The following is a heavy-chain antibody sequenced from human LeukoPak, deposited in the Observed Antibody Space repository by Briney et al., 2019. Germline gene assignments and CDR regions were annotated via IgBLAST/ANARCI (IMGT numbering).Heavy chain of an antibody. D-gene: IGHD3-10*01. J-gene: IGHJ4*02. CDR2: INHSGST. Sequence: SETLSLTCAVYGASFTEYYWSWIRQPPGKGLEWIGEINHSGSTNYNPSLKSRVTISVDTSKNQFSLKLSSVTAADTAVYYCARVPYYYGSGSDYWGQGTLVTVSS. V-gene: IGHV4-34*01. CDR1: GASFTEYY. CDR3: ARVPYYYGSGSDY.